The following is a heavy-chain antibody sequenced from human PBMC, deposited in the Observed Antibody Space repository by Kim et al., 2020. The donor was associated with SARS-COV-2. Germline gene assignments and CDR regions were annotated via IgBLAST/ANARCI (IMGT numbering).Heavy chain of an antibody. J-gene: IGHJ6*02. CDR1: GFTFSSYW. CDR3: ASLVYYDSSGKYGMDV. V-gene: IGHV3-74*01. Sequence: GGSLRLSCAASGFTFSSYWMHWVRQAPGKGLVWVSRINSDGSSTSYADSVKGRFTISRDNAKNTLYLLMNSLRAEDTAVYYCASLVYYDSSGKYGMDVWGQVTTGTVSS. D-gene: IGHD3-22*01. CDR2: INSDGSST.